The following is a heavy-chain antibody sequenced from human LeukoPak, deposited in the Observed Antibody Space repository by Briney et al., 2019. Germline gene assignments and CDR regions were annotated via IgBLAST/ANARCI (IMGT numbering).Heavy chain of an antibody. J-gene: IGHJ5*02. V-gene: IGHV1-2*02. CDR3: AGTPYYDYVWGSSQASGWFDP. CDR2: INPNSGGT. CDR1: GYTFTGYY. D-gene: IGHD3-16*01. Sequence: ASVKVSCKASGYTFTGYYMRWVRQAPGQGLEWMGWINPNSGGTNYAQKFQGRVTMTRDTSISTAYMELSRLRSDDTAVYYCAGTPYYDYVWGSSQASGWFDPWGQGTLVTVSS.